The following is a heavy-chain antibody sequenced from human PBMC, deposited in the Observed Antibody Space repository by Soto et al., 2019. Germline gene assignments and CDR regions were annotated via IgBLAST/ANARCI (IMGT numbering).Heavy chain of an antibody. CDR3: ARVRTYYYGSGSYRAYGY. CDR1: GYTFTSYD. Sequence: GASVKVSCKASGYTFTSYDINWVRQATGQGLEWMGWMNPNSGNTGYAQKFQGRVTMTRNTSISTAYMELSSLRSEDTAVYYCARVRTYYYGSGSYRAYGYWGQGTLVTVSS. J-gene: IGHJ4*02. V-gene: IGHV1-8*01. D-gene: IGHD3-10*01. CDR2: MNPNSGNT.